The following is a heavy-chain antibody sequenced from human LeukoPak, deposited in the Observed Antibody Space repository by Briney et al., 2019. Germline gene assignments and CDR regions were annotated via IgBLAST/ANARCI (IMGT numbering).Heavy chain of an antibody. CDR3: ARDSRTVYYYYGMDV. CDR2: ISSSNSDI. Sequence: TGGSLRLSCAASGFTFSNYWMSWVRQAPGKGLEWVSSISSSNSDISYADSVKGRFTISRDNAKSSLYLQMNSLRAEDTAVYYCARDSRTVYYYYGMDVWGQGTTVTVSS. J-gene: IGHJ6*02. V-gene: IGHV3-21*01. CDR1: GFTFSNYW.